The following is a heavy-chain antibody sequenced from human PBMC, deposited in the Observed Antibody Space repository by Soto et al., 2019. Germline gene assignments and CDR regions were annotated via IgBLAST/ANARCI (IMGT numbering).Heavy chain of an antibody. V-gene: IGHV3-30*18. Sequence: GGSLRLSCAASGFIIGNYAMHWVRQAPGKGLEWVAVITYDGSNKYYADSVRGRFSISRDNSRNTVYLQMHGLRPEDTAVYYCAKDPKATGTHYWGRGTLVTVSS. J-gene: IGHJ4*02. CDR1: GFIIGNYA. CDR3: AKDPKATGTHY. CDR2: ITYDGSNK. D-gene: IGHD1-1*01.